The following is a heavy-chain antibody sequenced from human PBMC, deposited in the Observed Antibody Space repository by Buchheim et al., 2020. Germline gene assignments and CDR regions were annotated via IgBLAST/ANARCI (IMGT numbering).Heavy chain of an antibody. CDR1: GGTFSSYT. D-gene: IGHD3-10*01. V-gene: IGHV1-69*08. Sequence: QVQLVQSGAEVKKPGSSVKVSCKASGGTFSSYTISWVRQAPGQGLEWMGRIIPILGIANYAQKFQGRVTITADKSTSTAYMGLSSLRSEDTAVYYCARDRRITMVRGVIGWFDPWGQGTL. J-gene: IGHJ5*02. CDR3: ARDRRITMVRGVIGWFDP. CDR2: IIPILGIA.